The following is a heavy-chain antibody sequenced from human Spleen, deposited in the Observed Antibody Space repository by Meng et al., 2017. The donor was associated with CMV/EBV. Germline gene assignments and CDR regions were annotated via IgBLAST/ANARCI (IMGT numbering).Heavy chain of an antibody. CDR3: AKDMGVVSGSYLSTRGPFDY. J-gene: IGHJ4*02. Sequence: FDDYTMDWGRQAPGKGLEWVSLISWDGGSTYYADSVKGRFTISRDNSKNSLYLQMNSLRTEDTALYYCAKDMGVVSGSYLSTRGPFDYWGQGTLVTVSS. CDR1: FDDYT. D-gene: IGHD1-26*01. V-gene: IGHV3-43*01. CDR2: ISWDGGST.